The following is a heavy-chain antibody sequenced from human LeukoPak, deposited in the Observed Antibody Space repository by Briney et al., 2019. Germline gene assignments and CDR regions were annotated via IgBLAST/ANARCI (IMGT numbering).Heavy chain of an antibody. V-gene: IGHV4-59*12. D-gene: IGHD5-18*01. CDR1: DDSINSYY. CDR2: IHYTGST. CDR3: AREVAGIQLFDY. Sequence: SETLSLTCTVSDDSINSYYWSWIRQPPGKGLEWIGFIHYTGSTHYSSSLKSRVTESVDTSKNQFSLKLSAVTAADTAVYYCAREVAGIQLFDYWGQGTLVTVSS. J-gene: IGHJ4*02.